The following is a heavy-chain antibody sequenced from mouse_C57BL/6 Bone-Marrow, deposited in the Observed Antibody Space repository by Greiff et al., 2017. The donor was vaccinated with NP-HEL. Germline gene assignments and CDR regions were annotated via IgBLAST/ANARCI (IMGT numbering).Heavy chain of an antibody. Sequence: EVQLVESGGGLVKPGGSLKLSCAASGFTFSSYAMSWVRQTPEKRLEWVATISDGGSYTYYPDNVKGRFTISRDNAKNNLYLQMSHLKSEDTAMYYCARDRELFYWYFDVWGTGTTVTVSS. J-gene: IGHJ1*03. V-gene: IGHV5-4*01. CDR2: ISDGGSYT. CDR1: GFTFSSYA. CDR3: ARDRELFYWYFDV. D-gene: IGHD3-3*01.